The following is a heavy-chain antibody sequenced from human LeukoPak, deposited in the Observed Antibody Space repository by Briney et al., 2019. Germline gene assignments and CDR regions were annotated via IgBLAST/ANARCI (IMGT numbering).Heavy chain of an antibody. D-gene: IGHD3-22*01. CDR3: ARDNGVVITTSYFDY. V-gene: IGHV3-30-3*01. J-gene: IGHJ4*02. Sequence: GGSLRLSCAASGFTFSSYAMHWVRQAPGKGLEWVAVISDDGSNKYYADSVKGRFTISRDNSKNTLYLQMNSLRAEDTAVYYCARDNGVVITTSYFDYWGQGTLVTVSS. CDR1: GFTFSSYA. CDR2: ISDDGSNK.